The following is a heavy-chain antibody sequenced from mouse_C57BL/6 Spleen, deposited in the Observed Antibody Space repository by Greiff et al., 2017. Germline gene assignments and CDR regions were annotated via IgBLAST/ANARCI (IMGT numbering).Heavy chain of an antibody. Sequence: VQLQQSGAELVRPGTSVKVSCKASGYAFTNYLIEWVKQRPGQGLEWIGVINPGSGGTNYNEKVKGKATLTADKSSSTAYMQLSSLTSEDSAVYFCARGAQATPWFAYWGQGTLVTVSA. CDR2: INPGSGGT. V-gene: IGHV1-54*01. D-gene: IGHD3-2*02. CDR3: ARGAQATPWFAY. J-gene: IGHJ3*01. CDR1: GYAFTNYL.